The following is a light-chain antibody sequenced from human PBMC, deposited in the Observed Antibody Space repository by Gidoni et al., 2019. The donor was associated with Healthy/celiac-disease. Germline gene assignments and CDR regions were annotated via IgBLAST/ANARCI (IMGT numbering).Light chain of an antibody. Sequence: SSELTQPPTVSVSPGQTARITCSGFAFPKQYAYWYQQKPGQDPVLVIYKDSERPSGIPERFSGSSSGTTVTLTISRVQAEDEADYYCQSADSSGTYRLFGGWTKLTVL. J-gene: IGLJ2*01. CDR1: AFPKQY. CDR3: QSADSSGTYRL. V-gene: IGLV3-25*03. CDR2: KDS.